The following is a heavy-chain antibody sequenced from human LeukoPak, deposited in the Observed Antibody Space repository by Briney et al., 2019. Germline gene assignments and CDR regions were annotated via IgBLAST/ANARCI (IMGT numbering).Heavy chain of an antibody. CDR1: GGSISSYY. CDR2: IYYSGST. CDR3: ARYRTSPYYYMDV. D-gene: IGHD2-2*01. V-gene: IGHV4-59*01. Sequence: SETLSLTCTVSGGSISSYYWNWIRQPPGKGLEWIGYIYYSGSTNYNPSLKSRVTISVDTSKNQFSLKLSSVTAADTAGYYFARYRTSPYYYMDVWGKGTTVTVSS. J-gene: IGHJ6*03.